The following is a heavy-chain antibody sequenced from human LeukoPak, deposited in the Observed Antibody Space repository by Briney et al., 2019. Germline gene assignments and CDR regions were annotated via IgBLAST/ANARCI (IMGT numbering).Heavy chain of an antibody. CDR2: IWYDGSNK. Sequence: GGSLSLSYKVSGYTFSKCGKLWVRQAPGRGLEWVAIIWYDGSNKYYVDSVKGRFTISRDNSKNTLYLQMNSLRAEDTAVYYCRTEFLISKGYHFDYWGQGTLVTVSS. CDR1: GYTFSKCG. CDR3: RTEFLISKGYHFDY. V-gene: IGHV3-33*08. J-gene: IGHJ4*02. D-gene: IGHD3-3*02.